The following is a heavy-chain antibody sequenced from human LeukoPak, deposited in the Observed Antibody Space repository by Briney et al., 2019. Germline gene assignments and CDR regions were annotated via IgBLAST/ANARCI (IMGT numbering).Heavy chain of an antibody. CDR1: GGSISSGGYS. J-gene: IGHJ3*02. CDR3: ARASRITMIVVEFDAFDI. D-gene: IGHD3-22*01. Sequence: PSETLSLTCAVSGGSISSGGYSWSWIRQPPGKGLEWIGYIYYSGSTYYNPSLKSRVTISVDTSKNQFSLKLSSVTAADTAVYYCARASRITMIVVEFDAFDIWGQGTMVTVSS. V-gene: IGHV4-30-4*07. CDR2: IYYSGST.